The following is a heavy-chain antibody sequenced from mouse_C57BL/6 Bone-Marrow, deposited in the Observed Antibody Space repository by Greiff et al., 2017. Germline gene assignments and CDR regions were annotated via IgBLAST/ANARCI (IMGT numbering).Heavy chain of an antibody. Sequence: QVQLKQSGAELVRPGSSVKLSCKASGYTFTSYWMHWVKQRPIQGLEWIGNIDPSDSETHYNQKFKDKATLTVDKSSSTAYMQLSSLTSEDSAGYYWARGVWYLAYWGQGTLVTVSA. CDR2: IDPSDSET. J-gene: IGHJ3*01. D-gene: IGHD2-10*02. CDR1: GYTFTSYW. CDR3: ARGVWYLAY. V-gene: IGHV1-52*01.